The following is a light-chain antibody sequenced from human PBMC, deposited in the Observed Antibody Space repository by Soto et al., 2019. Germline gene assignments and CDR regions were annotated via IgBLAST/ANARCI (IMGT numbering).Light chain of an antibody. J-gene: IGLJ2*01. V-gene: IGLV2-8*01. CDR3: SSYAGSNNLV. Sequence: QSVLTQPPPASGSPGQSVTLSCTGTSSDVGGYNYVSWYQQHPGKAPKLMIYEVSKRPSGVPDRFSGSKSGNTASLTVSGLQAEDEADYYCSSYAGSNNLVFGGGTKLTVL. CDR1: SSDVGGYNY. CDR2: EVS.